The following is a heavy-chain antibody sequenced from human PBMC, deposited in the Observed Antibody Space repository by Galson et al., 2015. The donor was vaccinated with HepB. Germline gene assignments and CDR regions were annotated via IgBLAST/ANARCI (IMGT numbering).Heavy chain of an antibody. CDR1: GYTFTSYA. D-gene: IGHD1-1*01. CDR3: AGEGETGTRIAWVDP. CDR2: IIPILGIA. Sequence: SVKVSCKASGYTFTSYAINWVRQAPGQGLEWMGGIIPILGIANYAQRFQGRVTMTADKSTSTAYMELSSLRSEDTAVYYCAGEGETGTRIAWVDPWGQGTLVTVSS. V-gene: IGHV1-69*10. J-gene: IGHJ5*02.